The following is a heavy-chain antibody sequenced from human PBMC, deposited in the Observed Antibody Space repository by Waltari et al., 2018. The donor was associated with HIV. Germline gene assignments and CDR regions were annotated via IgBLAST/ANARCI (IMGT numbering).Heavy chain of an antibody. V-gene: IGHV1-46*01. CDR1: GYTFTSYY. Sequence: QVQLVQSGAEVKKPGASVKVSCKASGYTFTSYYMHWVRQAPGQGLEWMGIINPSGGSTSYAQKVQGRVTMTRDTSTSTVYMELSSLRSEDTAVYYCARDSAVVVVAARAWFDAVDIWGQGTMVTVSS. CDR3: ARDSAVVVVAARAWFDAVDI. D-gene: IGHD2-15*01. J-gene: IGHJ3*02. CDR2: INPSGGST.